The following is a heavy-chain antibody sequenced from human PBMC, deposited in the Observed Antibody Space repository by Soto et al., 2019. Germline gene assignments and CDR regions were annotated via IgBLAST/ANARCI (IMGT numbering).Heavy chain of an antibody. CDR3: ARDTWGSSWDYYGMDV. Sequence: SETLSLTCAVSGGSISSGGYSWSWIRQPPGKGLEWIGYIYHSGSTYYNPSLKNRVTISVDRSKNQFSLKLSSVTAADTAVYYCARDTWGSSWDYYGMDVWGQGTTVTVSS. CDR1: GGSISSGGYS. CDR2: IYHSGST. J-gene: IGHJ6*02. V-gene: IGHV4-30-2*01. D-gene: IGHD6-13*01.